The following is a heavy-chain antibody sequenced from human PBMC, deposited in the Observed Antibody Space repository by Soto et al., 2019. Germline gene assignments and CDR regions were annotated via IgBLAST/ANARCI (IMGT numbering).Heavy chain of an antibody. CDR1: GLTFSSYW. V-gene: IGHV3-7*03. CDR3: AKDPRIAARRFKNWFDP. CDR2: IKQDGSQK. J-gene: IGHJ5*02. D-gene: IGHD6-6*01. Sequence: GALRLSCAASGLTFSSYWMSWVRQAPGKGLEWVANIKQDGSQKYYVDSVKGRFTISRDNARNSLYLQMNSLRAEDTAVYYCAKDPRIAARRFKNWFDPWGQGTLVTVSS.